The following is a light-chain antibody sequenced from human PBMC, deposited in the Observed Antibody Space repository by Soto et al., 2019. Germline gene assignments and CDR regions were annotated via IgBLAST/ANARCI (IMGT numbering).Light chain of an antibody. Sequence: DVQMTQSPSSLSASVGDGVTITCRASQGIRIDLSWYQQKPGRAPKRLIYSVSSLQSGVPSRFSGSGSGTEFTLTISSLQPEDFATYYCLQHNSSPLTFGGGTKVDIK. CDR1: QGIRID. CDR2: SVS. V-gene: IGKV1-17*01. CDR3: LQHNSSPLT. J-gene: IGKJ4*01.